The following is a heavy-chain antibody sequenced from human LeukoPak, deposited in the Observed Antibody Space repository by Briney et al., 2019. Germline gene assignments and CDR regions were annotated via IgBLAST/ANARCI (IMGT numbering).Heavy chain of an antibody. J-gene: IGHJ4*02. Sequence: SETLSLTCTVSGGSISGSSYYWGWIRQPPGKGLEWIGSIYYSGSTYYNPSLKSRVTISVDTSKNQFSLKLSSVTAADTAVYYCARVALELGYDSSAHIDYWGQGTLVTVSS. CDR2: IYYSGST. CDR1: GGSISGSSYY. V-gene: IGHV4-39*07. D-gene: IGHD3-22*01. CDR3: ARVALELGYDSSAHIDY.